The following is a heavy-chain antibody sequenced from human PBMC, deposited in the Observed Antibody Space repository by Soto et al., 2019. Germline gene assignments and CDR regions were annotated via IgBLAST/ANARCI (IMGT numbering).Heavy chain of an antibody. CDR2: ISYDGSNK. D-gene: IGHD2-21*02. J-gene: IGHJ4*01. CDR3: ARDGSAVVVTAIGPLDY. Sequence: PGGSLRLSCAASGFTFSSYAMHWVRQAPGKELEWVAVISYDGSNKYYADSVKGRFTISRDNSKNTLYLQMNSLRAEDTAVYYCARDGSAVVVTAIGPLDYWGHGTLVTVSS. V-gene: IGHV3-30-3*01. CDR1: GFTFSSYA.